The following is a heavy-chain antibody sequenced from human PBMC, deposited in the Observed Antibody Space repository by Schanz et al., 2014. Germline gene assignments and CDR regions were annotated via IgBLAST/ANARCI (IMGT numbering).Heavy chain of an antibody. D-gene: IGHD2-15*01. CDR3: ARDRGYCSGGSCLTFDY. V-gene: IGHV3-23*04. CDR2: FIVDSGNT. Sequence: EVQLVESGGGLVQPGGSLRLSCAASGFTFSNYAMSWVRQAPGKGLEWVSGFIVDSGNTYYAGSVKGRFSISRDYSKNTLYLQMNTLRAEDTAVYYCARDRGYCSGGSCLTFDYWGQGTLVTVSS. CDR1: GFTFSNYA. J-gene: IGHJ4*02.